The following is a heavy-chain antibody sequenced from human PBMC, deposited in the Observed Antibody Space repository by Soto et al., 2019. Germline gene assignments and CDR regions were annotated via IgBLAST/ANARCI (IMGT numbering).Heavy chain of an antibody. Sequence: VKVSCKASGYTFTSYYMHWVRQAPGQGLDWMGIINPSGGSTSYAQKFQGRVTITRDTSTSTFYMELSSLRSEDTAVYYCARVRFLAMDVWGKGTTVTVSS. V-gene: IGHV1-46*03. CDR2: INPSGGST. CDR1: GYTFTSYY. D-gene: IGHD3-3*01. J-gene: IGHJ6*04. CDR3: ARVRFLAMDV.